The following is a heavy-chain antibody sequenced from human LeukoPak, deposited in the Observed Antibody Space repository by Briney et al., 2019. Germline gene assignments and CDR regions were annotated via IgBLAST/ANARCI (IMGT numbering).Heavy chain of an antibody. J-gene: IGHJ6*03. CDR2: IYDTGST. V-gene: IGHV4-59*01. D-gene: IGHD5-12*01. CDR1: AGSIYSYY. CDR3: ARGRSGYDNNYYYYMDV. Sequence: SETLSLTCTVSAGSIYSYYWSWIRQPPGKGLEWIGYIYDTGSTNCNPSLKSRVTISVDTSKNQFSLKLSSVTAADTAVYYCARGRSGYDNNYYYYMDVWGKGTTVTVSS.